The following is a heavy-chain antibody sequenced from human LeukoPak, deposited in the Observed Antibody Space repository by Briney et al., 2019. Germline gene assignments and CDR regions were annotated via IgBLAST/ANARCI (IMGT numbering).Heavy chain of an antibody. D-gene: IGHD6-6*01. CDR1: AWSFSDYY. V-gene: IGHV4-34*01. J-gene: IGHJ6*03. CDR2: INHSEST. CDR3: ARGSAPRYYYYYYMDV. Sequence: SENLSLTCAVYAWSFSDYYWSWIRHPPGKGLKWFGEINHSESTNYNTSLKSRVTISVDTPKNQFSLKLNSVTAADTAVYYCARGSAPRYYYYYYMDVRGKGTTVTVSS.